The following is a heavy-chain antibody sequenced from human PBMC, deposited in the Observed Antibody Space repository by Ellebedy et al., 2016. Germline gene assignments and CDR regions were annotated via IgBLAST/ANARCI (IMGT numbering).Heavy chain of an antibody. CDR3: SRGPDSSSWYRYYFDS. J-gene: IGHJ4*02. CDR2: IISDGSSP. CDR1: GFSFSTYR. Sequence: HTGGSLRLSCAASGFSFSTYRKHWVRQAPGRGLVWVSRIISDGSSPSYADSVKGRFTISRDNAKNTLYLQMNSLRVEDTAVYYCSRGPDSSSWYRYYFDSWGQGVLVTVSS. D-gene: IGHD6-13*01. V-gene: IGHV3-74*01.